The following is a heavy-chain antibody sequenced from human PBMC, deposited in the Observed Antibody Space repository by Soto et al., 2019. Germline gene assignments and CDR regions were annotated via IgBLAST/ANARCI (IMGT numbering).Heavy chain of an antibody. Sequence: SQTRSLTGAISGERGARNTVAWNWIRQSPSRGLEWLGRTYYRSKWYNDYAVSLKSRITINPDISKNQFSLQLNSVTPEDTAVYYCARESGYGALGSLDYWGQGTLVTVSS. V-gene: IGHV6-1*01. J-gene: IGHJ4*02. CDR1: GERGARNTVA. D-gene: IGHD4-17*01. CDR2: TYYRSKWYN. CDR3: ARESGYGALGSLDY.